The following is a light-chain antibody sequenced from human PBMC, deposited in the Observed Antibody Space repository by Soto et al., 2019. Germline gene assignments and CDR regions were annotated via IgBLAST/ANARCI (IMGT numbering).Light chain of an antibody. CDR1: SSNIGAGYD. Sequence: QSVLTQPPSVSGAPGQRGTISCTGSSSNIGAGYDVHWYQQLPGTAPKLLIYGNSNRPSGVPDRFSGSKSGTSASLAITGLQAEDEADYYCQSYDSSLGGSPVFGGGTKVTVL. V-gene: IGLV1-40*01. J-gene: IGLJ3*02. CDR3: QSYDSSLGGSPV. CDR2: GNS.